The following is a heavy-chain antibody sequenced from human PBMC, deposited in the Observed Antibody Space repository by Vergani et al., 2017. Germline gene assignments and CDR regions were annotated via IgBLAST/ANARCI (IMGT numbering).Heavy chain of an antibody. CDR1: GYSFTNYW. J-gene: IGHJ4*02. CDR2: IHPADSDT. CDR3: ARLYGRDSSGSKYFDY. D-gene: IGHD3-22*01. Sequence: EVQLVQSGAEVKKPGESLKISCQISGYSFTNYWIGWVRQMPGKGLEWMGIIHPADSDTRYSPSFQGQVTISVDKSISPAYLQRSVLRASDSAMYYCARLYGRDSSGSKYFDYWGQGTLVTVSS. V-gene: IGHV5-51*01.